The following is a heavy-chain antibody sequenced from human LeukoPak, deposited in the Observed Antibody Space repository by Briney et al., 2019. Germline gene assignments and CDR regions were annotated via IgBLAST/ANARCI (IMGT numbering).Heavy chain of an antibody. CDR2: IYTSGST. J-gene: IGHJ6*03. Sequence: PSETLSLTCTVSGGSISSYYWSWIRQPPGKGLEWIGYIYTSGSTNYNPSLKSRVTISVDTSKNQFSLKLSSVTAADTAVYYCARLPVATEGRNRGGYYYYVDVWGKGTTVTVSS. CDR3: ARLPVATEGRNRGGYYYYVDV. CDR1: GGSISSYY. D-gene: IGHD5-12*01. V-gene: IGHV4-4*09.